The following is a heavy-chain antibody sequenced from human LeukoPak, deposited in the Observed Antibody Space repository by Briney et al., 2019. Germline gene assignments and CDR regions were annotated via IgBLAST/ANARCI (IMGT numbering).Heavy chain of an antibody. CDR2: IYHSGST. V-gene: IGHV4-38-2*01. J-gene: IGHJ4*02. CDR1: GYSXSSDYY. CDR3: XXXXXXXXHXXXXFDY. Sequence: GYSXSSDYYWGWIRQPPGKXLEWIGSIYHSGSTYYNPSLKSRVTISVDTSKXQFSLKLSSVTAADTAVYYXXXXXXXXXHXXXXFDYWGXGXLVTVSS.